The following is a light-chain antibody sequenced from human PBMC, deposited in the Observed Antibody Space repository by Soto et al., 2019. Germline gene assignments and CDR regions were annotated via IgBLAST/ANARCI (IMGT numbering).Light chain of an antibody. V-gene: IGKV1-12*01. J-gene: IGKJ1*01. CDR3: QQANSFHRT. CDR2: APS. Sequence: DIQMTQSPSSVSASVGDRVTITCRASQGIGTWLGWDQQKPGKAPNLLIYAPSTLQSGGPSRFSGGGAGTDFTLTISNLQPEDFATYYCQQANSFHRTFGQGTKVEIK. CDR1: QGIGTW.